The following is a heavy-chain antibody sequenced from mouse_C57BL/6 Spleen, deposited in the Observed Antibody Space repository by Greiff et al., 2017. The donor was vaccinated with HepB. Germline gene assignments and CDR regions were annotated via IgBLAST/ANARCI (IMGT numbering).Heavy chain of an antibody. CDR3: ASYDGYYFDY. CDR2: ISYDGSN. Sequence: EVHLVESGPGLVKPSQSLSLTCSVTGYSITSGYYWNWIRQFPGNKLEWMGYISYDGSNNYNPSLKNRISITRDTSKNQFFLKLNSVTTEDTATYYCASYDGYYFDYWGQGTTLTVSS. D-gene: IGHD2-3*01. V-gene: IGHV3-6*01. CDR1: GYSITSGYY. J-gene: IGHJ2*01.